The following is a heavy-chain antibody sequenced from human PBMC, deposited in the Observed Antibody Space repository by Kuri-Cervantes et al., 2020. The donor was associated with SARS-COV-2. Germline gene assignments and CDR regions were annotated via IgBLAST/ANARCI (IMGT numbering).Heavy chain of an antibody. CDR2: INSDGSST. J-gene: IGHJ4*02. V-gene: IGHV3-74*01. CDR1: GFNFSRTD. CDR3: ARDLKESKGMDFDY. D-gene: IGHD5-24*01. Sequence: GGSLRLSCAASGFNFSRTDMHWVRQAPGKGLVWVSRINSDGSSTSYADSVKGRFTISRDNAKNSLYLQMNSLRAEDTAVYYCARDLKESKGMDFDYWGQGTLVTVSS.